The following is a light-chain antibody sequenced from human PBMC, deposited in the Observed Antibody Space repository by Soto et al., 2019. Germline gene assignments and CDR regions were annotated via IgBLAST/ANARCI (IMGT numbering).Light chain of an antibody. CDR1: QSVSSN. CDR3: QQYNNWPPWT. J-gene: IGKJ1*01. CDR2: GAS. Sequence: EIVMTQSPATLSVSPGERATLSCRASQSVSSNLAWYQQKPGQAPRLLIYGASTRATGIPAWFSGSGSGTEFTLTISSQQSEDFAVYYCQQYNNWPPWTFGQGTKVEIK. V-gene: IGKV3-15*01.